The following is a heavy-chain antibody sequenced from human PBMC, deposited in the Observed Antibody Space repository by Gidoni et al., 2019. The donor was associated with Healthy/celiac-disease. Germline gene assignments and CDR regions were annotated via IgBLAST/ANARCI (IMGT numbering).Heavy chain of an antibody. J-gene: IGHJ5*02. V-gene: IGHV3-33*01. CDR2: IWYDGSNK. CDR1: GFTFSSDG. D-gene: IGHD2-2*01. Sequence: QVQLVESGGGVVQPGRSMRLSCAASGFTFSSDGMHWVRQAPGQGLEWVAVIWYDGSNKSYADSVKGRFTISRDNSKNTLYLRMHSLRAEDTAVYYCARAPHKYCSSTSCYGWFDPWGQGTLVTVSS. CDR3: ARAPHKYCSSTSCYGWFDP.